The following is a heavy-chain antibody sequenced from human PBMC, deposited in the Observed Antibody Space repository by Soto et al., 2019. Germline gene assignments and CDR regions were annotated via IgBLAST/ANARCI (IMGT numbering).Heavy chain of an antibody. Sequence: GGSLRVSCAASGFTFSNYAMTWVRQAPGKGLEWVSIIDSSGGSTYYADSVKGRFTISRDNSKNTLYLQMNSLRVEDTAAYYCAKDRVNWNNGAFDIWGQGAVVTVSS. V-gene: IGHV3-23*01. D-gene: IGHD1-20*01. CDR1: GFTFSNYA. J-gene: IGHJ3*02. CDR3: AKDRVNWNNGAFDI. CDR2: IDSSGGST.